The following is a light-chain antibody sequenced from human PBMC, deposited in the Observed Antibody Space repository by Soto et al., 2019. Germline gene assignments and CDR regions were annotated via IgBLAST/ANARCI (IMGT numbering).Light chain of an antibody. V-gene: IGLV2-14*01. CDR3: SSYPSSSTIV. CDR2: EVS. Sequence: QSALTQPASVSGSPGQSITISCTGTSSDVGGYNYVSWYQQHPGKAPKLMIYEVSNRPSGVSNRFSGSKSGNTASLTISGLQAEDEADYYCSSYPSSSTIVFGTGTKVTVL. CDR1: SSDVGGYNY. J-gene: IGLJ1*01.